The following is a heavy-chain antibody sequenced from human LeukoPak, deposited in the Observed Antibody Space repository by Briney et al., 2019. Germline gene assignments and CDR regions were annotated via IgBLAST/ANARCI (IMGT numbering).Heavy chain of an antibody. CDR1: GFTFSSFN. V-gene: IGHV3-21*01. CDR3: ARDPYYYDSGSFAAFDI. J-gene: IGHJ3*02. D-gene: IGHD3-10*01. CDR2: ITSSGTHI. Sequence: GGSLRLSCAASGFTFSSFNMNWVRQAPGKAMEWVSSITSSGTHIFYADSVRGRFTISRDNAKNSLYLQMDSLGPDDTAVYYCARDPYYYDSGSFAAFDIWGQGTMVTVSS.